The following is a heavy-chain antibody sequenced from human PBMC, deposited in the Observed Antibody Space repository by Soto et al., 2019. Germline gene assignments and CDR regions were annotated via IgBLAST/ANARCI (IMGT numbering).Heavy chain of an antibody. V-gene: IGHV3-23*01. CDR2: ISGSGDYT. CDR3: AHPRGYGVFDAYDI. J-gene: IGHJ3*02. Sequence: PAGPLRLSCGASVFTFSTYAMSWVRQAPGKGLEWVSAISGSGDYTYYADSVTGRFTISRDNSINTLFLRMNSLRIEDTALYYCAHPRGYGVFDAYDIWGQGTMVTVSS. D-gene: IGHD4-17*01. CDR1: VFTFSTYA.